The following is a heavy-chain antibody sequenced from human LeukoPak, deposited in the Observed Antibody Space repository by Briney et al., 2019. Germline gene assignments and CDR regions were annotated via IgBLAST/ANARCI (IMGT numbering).Heavy chain of an antibody. Sequence: PSETLSLTCAVYGGSFSGYYWSWIRQPPGKGLEWIGEINHSGSTNYNPSLKSRVTISVDTSKNRFSLKLSSVTAADTAVYYCARARRIGCSSTSCYGIYYYYGMDVWGQGTTVTVSS. J-gene: IGHJ6*02. D-gene: IGHD2-2*01. V-gene: IGHV4-34*01. CDR3: ARARRIGCSSTSCYGIYYYYGMDV. CDR1: GGSFSGYY. CDR2: INHSGST.